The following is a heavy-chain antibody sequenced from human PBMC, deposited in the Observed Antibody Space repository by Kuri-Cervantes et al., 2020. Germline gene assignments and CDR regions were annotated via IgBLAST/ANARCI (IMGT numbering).Heavy chain of an antibody. V-gene: IGHV3-48*02. CDR1: GFTFSSYS. J-gene: IGHJ4*02. CDR2: ISSSSSTI. CDR3: ARASYDSSGYFY. D-gene: IGHD3-22*01. Sequence: GGSLRLSCAASGFTFSSYSMNWVRQAPGKGLEWVSYISSSSSTIYYADSVKGRFTISRDNAKNSLYLQMNSLRDEDTAVYYCARASYDSSGYFYWGQGTLVTRLL.